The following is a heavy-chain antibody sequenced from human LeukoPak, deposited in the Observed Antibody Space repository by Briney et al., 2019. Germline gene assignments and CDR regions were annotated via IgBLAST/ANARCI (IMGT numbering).Heavy chain of an antibody. CDR3: ARRGTAMAKNFDY. D-gene: IGHD5-18*01. CDR2: INHSGST. Sequence: SETLSLTCAVYGGPFSGYYWSWIRQPPGKGLEWIGEINHSGSTNYNPSLKSRVTISVDTSKNQFSLKLSSVTAADTAVYYCARRGTAMAKNFDYWGQGTLVTVPS. V-gene: IGHV4-34*01. CDR1: GGPFSGYY. J-gene: IGHJ4*02.